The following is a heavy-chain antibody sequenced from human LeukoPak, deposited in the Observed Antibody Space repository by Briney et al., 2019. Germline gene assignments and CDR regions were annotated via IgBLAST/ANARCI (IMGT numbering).Heavy chain of an antibody. CDR1: GGSIRSFF. CDR3: ARDRTNGWRKEGLDY. V-gene: IGHV4-59*01. Sequence: SETLSLTCTVSGGSIRSFFWSWLRQPPGKPLEWLGHIYHTGSINYNPSFKSRLTISVDTSKNQFSLKLSSVTAADTAVYYCARDRTNGWRKEGLDYWGQGTLVTVSS. D-gene: IGHD6-19*01. J-gene: IGHJ4*02. CDR2: IYHTGSI.